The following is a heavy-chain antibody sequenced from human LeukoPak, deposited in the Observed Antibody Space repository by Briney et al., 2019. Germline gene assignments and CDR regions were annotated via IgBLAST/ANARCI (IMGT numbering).Heavy chain of an antibody. CDR3: ARKPSGGYGDYGQLDY. CDR2: ISAYNGNT. D-gene: IGHD4-17*01. V-gene: IGHV1-18*01. J-gene: IGHJ4*02. CDR1: VYTFTNYD. Sequence: ASVKVSCKASVYTFTNYDISWVRQAPGQGLEWVGWISAYNGNTNSSQKLQGRVTMTTDTSTSTAYMELRSLRSDDTAVYYCARKPSGGYGDYGQLDYWGQGTLVTVSS.